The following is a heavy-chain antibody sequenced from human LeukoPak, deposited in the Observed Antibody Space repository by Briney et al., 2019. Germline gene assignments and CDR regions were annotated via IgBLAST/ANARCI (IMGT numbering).Heavy chain of an antibody. CDR2: IYYRGST. D-gene: IGHD3-10*01. V-gene: IGHV4-59*08. CDR3: ATSPWFGELSPWFDP. Sequence: SETLSLTCTVSGGSISSYYWSWIRQPPGKGLEWIGYIYYRGSTNYNPSLKSRVTISVDTSKNQFSLKLSSVTAADTAVYYCATSPWFGELSPWFDPWGQGTLVTVSS. J-gene: IGHJ5*02. CDR1: GGSISSYY.